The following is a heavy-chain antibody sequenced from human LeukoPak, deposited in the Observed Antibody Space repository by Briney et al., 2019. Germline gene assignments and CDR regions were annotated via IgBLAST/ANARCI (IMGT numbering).Heavy chain of an antibody. CDR2: ISSSSSYI. V-gene: IGHV3-21*01. Sequence: GGSLRLSCAASGFTFSSYSMNWVRQAPGKGLEWVSSISSSSSYIYYADSVKGRFTISRDNAKNSLYLQMNSLRAEDTAVYYCARIIVATITEDVWGQGTLVTVSS. J-gene: IGHJ4*02. CDR3: ARIIVATITEDV. D-gene: IGHD5-12*01. CDR1: GFTFSSYS.